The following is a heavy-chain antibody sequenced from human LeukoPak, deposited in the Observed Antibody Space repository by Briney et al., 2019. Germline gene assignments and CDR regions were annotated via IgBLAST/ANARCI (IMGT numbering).Heavy chain of an antibody. CDR1: GGSISSSSYY. J-gene: IGHJ4*02. D-gene: IGHD3-10*01. Sequence: SETLFLTCTVSGGSISSSSYYWGWIRQPPGKGLEWIGSIYYSGSTYYNPSLKSRVTISVDTSKNQFSLKLSSVTAADTAVYYCARYYYGSGSCVDYWGQGTLVTVSS. V-gene: IGHV4-39*01. CDR2: IYYSGST. CDR3: ARYYYGSGSCVDY.